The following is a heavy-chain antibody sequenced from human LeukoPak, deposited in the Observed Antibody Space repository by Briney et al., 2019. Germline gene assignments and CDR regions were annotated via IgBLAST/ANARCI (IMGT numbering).Heavy chain of an antibody. CDR1: GYTFTGYY. CDR3: ARGAKRGIAVAGISY. CDR2: INPNSGGT. V-gene: IGHV1-2*02. D-gene: IGHD6-19*01. J-gene: IGHJ4*02. Sequence: GASVKVSCKASGYTFTGYYMHWVRQAPGQGLEWMGWINPNSGGTNYAQKFQGRVTMTRDTSISTAYMELSRLRSDDTAVYYCARGAKRGIAVAGISYWGQGTLVTVSS.